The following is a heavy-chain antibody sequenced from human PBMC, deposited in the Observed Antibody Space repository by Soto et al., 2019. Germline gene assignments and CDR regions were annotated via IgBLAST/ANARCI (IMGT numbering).Heavy chain of an antibody. J-gene: IGHJ4*02. D-gene: IGHD2-2*01. V-gene: IGHV1-69*12. CDR3: ARSVPATAIDY. CDR1: GGTFSSYA. Sequence: QVQLVQSGAEVKKPGSSVKVSCKASGGTFSSYAISWVRQAPGQWLEWMGGIIPIFGTANYAQKFQGRVTITADESTSTAYMEPSSLRSEDTAVYYCARSVPATAIDYWGQGTLVTVSS. CDR2: IIPIFGTA.